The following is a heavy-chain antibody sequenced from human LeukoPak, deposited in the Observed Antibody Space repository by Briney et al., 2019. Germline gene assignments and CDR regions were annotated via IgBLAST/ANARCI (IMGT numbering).Heavy chain of an antibody. CDR1: GFTFGDYA. J-gene: IGHJ4*02. CDR2: IRSKAYGGTT. Sequence: GGSLRLSCTASGFTFGDYAMSWVRQAPGEGLEWVGFIRSKAYGGTTEYAASVKGRFTISRDDSKSIAYLQMNSLKTEDTAVYYCTRARVGATVGYWGQGTLVTVSS. D-gene: IGHD1-26*01. V-gene: IGHV3-49*04. CDR3: TRARVGATVGY.